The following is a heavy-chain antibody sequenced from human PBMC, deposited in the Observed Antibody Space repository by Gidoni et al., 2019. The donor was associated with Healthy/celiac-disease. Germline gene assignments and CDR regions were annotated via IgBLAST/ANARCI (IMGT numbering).Heavy chain of an antibody. CDR1: GFTFSSYG. D-gene: IGHD6-13*01. V-gene: IGHV3-30*03. Sequence: QVQLVESGGGVVQPGRSLRLSCAASGFTFSSYGMHWVRQAPGKGLEWVAVISYDGSNKYYADSVKGRFTISRDNSKNTLYLQMNSLRAVDTAVYYCARDPGKGFDYWGQGTLVTVSS. CDR3: ARDPGKGFDY. J-gene: IGHJ4*02. CDR2: ISYDGSNK.